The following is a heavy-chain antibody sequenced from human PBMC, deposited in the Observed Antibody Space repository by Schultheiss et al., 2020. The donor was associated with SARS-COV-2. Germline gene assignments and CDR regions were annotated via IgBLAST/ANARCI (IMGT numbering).Heavy chain of an antibody. Sequence: GESLKISCAASGFTFSSYGMHWVRQAPGKGLEWVAVISYDGSNKYYADPVKGRFTISRDNSKNTLYLQMNSLRAEDTAVYYCAKDYSGSYYVLSYWGQGTLVTVSS. CDR2: ISYDGSNK. D-gene: IGHD1-26*01. J-gene: IGHJ4*02. CDR3: AKDYSGSYYVLSY. CDR1: GFTFSSYG. V-gene: IGHV3-30*18.